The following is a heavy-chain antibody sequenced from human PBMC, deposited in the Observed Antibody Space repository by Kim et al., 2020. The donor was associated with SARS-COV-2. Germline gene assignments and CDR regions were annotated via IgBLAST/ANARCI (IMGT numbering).Heavy chain of an antibody. CDR3: ARYSSSHLDYYYYGMEV. CDR1: GDSVSSNSAA. CDR2: TYYRSKWYN. J-gene: IGHJ6*02. V-gene: IGHV6-1*01. D-gene: IGHD6-6*01. Sequence: SQTLSLTCAISGDSVSSNSAAWNWIRQSPSRGLEWLGRTYYRSKWYNDYAVSVKSRITINPDTSKNQFSLQLNSVTPEDTAVYYCARYSSSHLDYYYYGMEVWGQGTTVTVSS.